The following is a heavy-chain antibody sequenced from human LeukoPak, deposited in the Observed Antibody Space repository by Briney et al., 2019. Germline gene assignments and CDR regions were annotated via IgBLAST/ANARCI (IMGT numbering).Heavy chain of an antibody. CDR1: GYTLTELS. CDR2: FDPEDGET. CDR3: AKGSGVMVRGAAFDY. J-gene: IGHJ4*02. D-gene: IGHD3-10*01. Sequence: ASVKVSCKVSGYTLTELSMHWVRQAPGKGLEWMGGFDPEDGETIYAQKFQGRVTMTEDTSTDTAYMELSSLRSEDTAVYYCAKGSGVMVRGAAFDYWGQGTLVTASS. V-gene: IGHV1-24*01.